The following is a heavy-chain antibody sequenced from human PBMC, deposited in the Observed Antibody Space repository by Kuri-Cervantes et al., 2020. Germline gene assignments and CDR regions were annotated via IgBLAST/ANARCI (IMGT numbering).Heavy chain of an antibody. CDR2: IGTAGDT. V-gene: IGHV3-13*01. CDR1: GFTFSSYD. CDR3: AKGPQEPLRPNWFDP. D-gene: IGHD1-26*01. Sequence: GESLKISCAASGFTFSSYDMHWVRQAPGKGLEWVSAIGTAGDTYYPGSVKGRFTISRDNAKNSLYLQMNSLRAEDTALYYCAKGPQEPLRPNWFDPWGQGTLVTVSS. J-gene: IGHJ5*02.